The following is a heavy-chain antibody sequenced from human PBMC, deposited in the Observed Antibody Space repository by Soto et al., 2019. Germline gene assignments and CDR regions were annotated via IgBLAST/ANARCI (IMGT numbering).Heavy chain of an antibody. D-gene: IGHD6-6*01. Sequence: QVQLPESGQGLVKPSETLSLTCTVSGGSLSSYYWSWIRQPTGKGMEWIGYIYYSGSTNYNPTLKSRVTISVDTSKNQFSLKLSSVTAADTAVYYCARHGYSSSSGNFQHWGQGTLVTVSS. CDR2: IYYSGST. V-gene: IGHV4-59*08. J-gene: IGHJ1*01. CDR1: GGSLSSYY. CDR3: ARHGYSSSSGNFQH.